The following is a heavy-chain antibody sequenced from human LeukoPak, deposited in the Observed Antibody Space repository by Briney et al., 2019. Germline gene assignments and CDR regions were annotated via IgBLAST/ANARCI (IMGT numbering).Heavy chain of an antibody. CDR3: ASHHDAVAGTGGWY. V-gene: IGHV1-18*01. CDR2: ISAYNGNT. J-gene: IGHJ4*02. D-gene: IGHD6-19*01. Sequence: ASVKVSCKASDYTFTSYGISWVRQAPGQGLEWMGWISAYNGNTNYAQKLQGRVTMTTDTSTSTAYMELRSLRSDDTAVYYCASHHDAVAGTGGWYWGQGTLVTVSS. CDR1: DYTFTSYG.